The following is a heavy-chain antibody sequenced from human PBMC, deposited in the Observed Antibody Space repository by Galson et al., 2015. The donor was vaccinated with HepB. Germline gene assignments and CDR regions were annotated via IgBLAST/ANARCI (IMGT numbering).Heavy chain of an antibody. CDR2: TYYRSTWYH. CDR3: AREGHSSGMPLPFDF. J-gene: IGHJ4*02. Sequence: CAISGDSVSSNSAAWNWIRQSPSRGLEWLGRTYYRSTWYHDYAVSVKSRITINPDTSKNQFSLQLNSVTPEDTAVYYWAREGHSSGMPLPFDFWGQGTLVTISS. V-gene: IGHV6-1*01. D-gene: IGHD6-19*01. CDR1: GDSVSSNSAA.